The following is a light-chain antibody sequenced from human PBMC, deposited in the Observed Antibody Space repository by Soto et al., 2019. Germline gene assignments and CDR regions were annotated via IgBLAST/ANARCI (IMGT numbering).Light chain of an antibody. CDR1: NSDVGSYNL. CDR3: CSDADSSTQSYV. Sequence: QSALTQPASVSGSPGQSITISCTGTNSDVGSYNLVSWYQQHPGKAPKVIIYEVSERPSGVSDRFSGSKSCNTAALMISGLQAEDEADYYCCSDADSSTQSYVFGSGTKLTVL. V-gene: IGLV2-23*02. J-gene: IGLJ1*01. CDR2: EVS.